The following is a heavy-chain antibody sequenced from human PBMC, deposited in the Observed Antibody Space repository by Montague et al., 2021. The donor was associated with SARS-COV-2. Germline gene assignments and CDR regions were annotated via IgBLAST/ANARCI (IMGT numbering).Heavy chain of an antibody. V-gene: IGHV3-30*04. D-gene: IGHD3-16*02. J-gene: IGHJ4*02. CDR2: ISDDGSNK. CDR1: GFTVSSYS. Sequence: SLRLSCAASGFTVSSYSMHWVRQAPGKGLEWVAVISDDGSNKYYADSVKGRFTISGDNSKNTLYLQMNILRAGDTAVYYCARDNYDYVWGSYRCIYWGQGTLVTVSS. CDR3: ARDNYDYVWGSYRCIY.